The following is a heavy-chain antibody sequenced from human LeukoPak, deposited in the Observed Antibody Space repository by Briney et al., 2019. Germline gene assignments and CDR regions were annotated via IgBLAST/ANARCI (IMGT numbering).Heavy chain of an antibody. Sequence: GGSLRLSCAASGLTFSSYGMHWVRQAPGKGLEWVAVISYDGSNKYYADSVKGRFTISRDNSKNTLYLQMNSLRAEDTAVYYCATLIVVVTDDYWGQGTLVTVSS. CDR2: ISYDGSNK. V-gene: IGHV3-30*03. D-gene: IGHD3-22*01. CDR1: GLTFSSYG. CDR3: ATLIVVVTDDY. J-gene: IGHJ4*02.